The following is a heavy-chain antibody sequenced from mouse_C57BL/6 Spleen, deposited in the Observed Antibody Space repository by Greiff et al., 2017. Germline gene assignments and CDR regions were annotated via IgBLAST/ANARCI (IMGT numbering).Heavy chain of an antibody. CDR1: GFTFSSYA. CDR3: ARDGGSNYGDWYFDV. CDR2: ISDGGSYT. Sequence: EVKLVESGGGLVKPGGSLKLSCAASGFTFSSYAMSWVRQTPEKRLEWVATISDGGSYTYYPDNVKGRFTISRDNAKNNLYLQMSHLKSEDTAMYYCARDGGSNYGDWYFDVWGTGTTVTVSS. D-gene: IGHD2-5*01. V-gene: IGHV5-4*01. J-gene: IGHJ1*03.